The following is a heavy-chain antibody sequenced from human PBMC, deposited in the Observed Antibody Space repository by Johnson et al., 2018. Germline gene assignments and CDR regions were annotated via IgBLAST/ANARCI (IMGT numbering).Heavy chain of an antibody. J-gene: IGHJ6*02. CDR3: ATRYGDFLYYYYGMDV. CDR1: GYTFTSYD. V-gene: IGHV1-8*01. D-gene: IGHD4-17*01. Sequence: QVQLVQSGAEVKKPGASVKVSCKASGYTFTSYDINWVRQATGQGLEWMGWMNPNSGNTGYAQKFQGRVTMTRNTSISTAYMELSSLRSEDTAVYYCATRYGDFLYYYYGMDVWGQGTTVTVSS. CDR2: MNPNSGNT.